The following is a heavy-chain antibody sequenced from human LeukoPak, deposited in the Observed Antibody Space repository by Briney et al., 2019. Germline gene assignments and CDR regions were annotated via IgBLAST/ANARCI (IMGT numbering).Heavy chain of an antibody. D-gene: IGHD2-15*01. CDR3: ARGMEYCSGGSCYPPAY. Sequence: PSETLSLTCTVSGGSISSYYWSWIRQPPGKGLEWIGYIYYSGSTNYNPSLKSRVTISVDTSKNQFSPKLSSVTAADTAVYYCARGMEYCSGGSCYPPAYWGQGTLVTVSS. CDR1: GGSISSYY. CDR2: IYYSGST. V-gene: IGHV4-59*01. J-gene: IGHJ4*02.